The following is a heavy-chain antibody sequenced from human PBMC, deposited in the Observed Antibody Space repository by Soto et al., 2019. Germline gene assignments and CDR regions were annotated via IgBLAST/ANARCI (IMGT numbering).Heavy chain of an antibody. CDR1: GFPFSNAW. CDR3: TTDSRTSLPEIRFDY. J-gene: IGHJ4*01. D-gene: IGHD2-8*01. V-gene: IGHV3-15*07. CDR2: VKSKTDGGSS. Sequence: GSLRLSCVASGFPFSNAWINWVRQVPGKGLEWVGRVKSKTDGGSSDYAAAVKGRFAVSRDDSRNIVYLQMNSLKIEDTGFYYCTTDSRTSLPEIRFDYWGHGTQVTVSS.